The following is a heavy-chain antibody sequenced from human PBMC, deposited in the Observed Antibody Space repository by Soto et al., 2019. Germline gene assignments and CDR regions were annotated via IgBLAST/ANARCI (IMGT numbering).Heavy chain of an antibody. J-gene: IGHJ5*02. D-gene: IGHD3-22*01. CDR3: AKDLNYDSADP. CDR1: GFTFSSYA. Sequence: GGSLRLSCPASGFTFSSYAMSWVRQAPGKGLEWVSAISGSGGSTYYADSVNGRFTISRDNSKNTLYLQMNSLRAEDTAVYYCAKDLNYDSADPWGQGTLVTVSS. V-gene: IGHV3-23*01. CDR2: ISGSGGST.